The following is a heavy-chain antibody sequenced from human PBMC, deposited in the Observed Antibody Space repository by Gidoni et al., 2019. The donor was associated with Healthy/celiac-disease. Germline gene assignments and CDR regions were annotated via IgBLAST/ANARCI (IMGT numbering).Heavy chain of an antibody. V-gene: IGHV3-30-3*01. CDR1: GFTFSSYA. D-gene: IGHD3-16*01. CDR2: ISYDGSNK. Sequence: QVQRVESGGGVVKPGRSLRLSCAASGFTFSSYAMHWVRQAPGKGLEWVAVISYDGSNKYYADSVKGRFTISRDNSKNTLYLQMNSLRAEDTAVYYCARDWGGYWGQGTLVTVSS. CDR3: ARDWGGY. J-gene: IGHJ4*02.